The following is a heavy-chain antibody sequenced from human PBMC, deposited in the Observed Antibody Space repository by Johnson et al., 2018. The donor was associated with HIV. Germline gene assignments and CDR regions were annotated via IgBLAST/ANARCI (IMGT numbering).Heavy chain of an antibody. Sequence: QMQLVESGGGVVQPGRSLRLSCAASGFTFSSYAMHWVRQAPGKGLEWVAVISYDGSNKYYADSVKGRVTISRDNPKNTVYLHMNNLRAEDTAVYYCARDLAYNSRWTGAFDIWGQGTMVTVSS. CDR1: GFTFSSYA. CDR3: ARDLAYNSRWTGAFDI. V-gene: IGHV3-30*04. J-gene: IGHJ3*02. D-gene: IGHD6-13*01. CDR2: ISYDGSNK.